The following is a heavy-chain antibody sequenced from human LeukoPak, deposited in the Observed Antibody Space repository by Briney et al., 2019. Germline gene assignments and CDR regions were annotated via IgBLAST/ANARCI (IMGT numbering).Heavy chain of an antibody. V-gene: IGHV1-69*05. D-gene: IGHD3-16*01. J-gene: IGHJ5*02. CDR2: IIPIFGTA. Sequence: SXXVSCKASGGTFSSYAISWVRQAPGQGLEWVGGIIPIFGTANYAQKFQGRVTITTYESTSTAYMELSSLRSEDTALYYCARDGMGGTNWFDPWGQGTLVTVSS. CDR1: GGTFSSYA. CDR3: ARDGMGGTNWFDP.